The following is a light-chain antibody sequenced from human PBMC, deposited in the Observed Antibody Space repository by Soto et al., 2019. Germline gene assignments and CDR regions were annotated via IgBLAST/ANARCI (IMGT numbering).Light chain of an antibody. Sequence: QSVLTQPASVSGSPGQSITITCTGTGSNVGSYKLVSWYQQHPGKAPKLMIFEVNKRPSGVSNRFSGSKSGNTASLTISGLKVEDEADYYCCSSGGSPTYVFGTRTKVTVL. J-gene: IGLJ1*01. CDR3: CSSGGSPTYV. V-gene: IGLV2-23*02. CDR1: GSNVGSYKL. CDR2: EVN.